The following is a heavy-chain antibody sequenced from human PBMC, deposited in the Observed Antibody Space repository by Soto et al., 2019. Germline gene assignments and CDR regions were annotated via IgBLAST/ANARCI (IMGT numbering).Heavy chain of an antibody. D-gene: IGHD3-10*01. CDR2: VNWNSGRI. CDR1: GFTFFDCS. Sequence: SLRRSFQTSGFTFFDCSPHSLREDPGKGLDWVSGVNWNSGRIGYADSVKGRFTISRDNAKTSLYLQMNSLRAEDTALYYCAKDRGSGSYAANYYYYGMDVWGQGT. V-gene: IGHV3-9*01. CDR3: AKDRGSGSYAANYYYYGMDV. J-gene: IGHJ6*02.